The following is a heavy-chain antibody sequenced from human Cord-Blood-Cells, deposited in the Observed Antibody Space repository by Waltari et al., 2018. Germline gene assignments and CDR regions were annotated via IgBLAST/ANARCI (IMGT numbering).Heavy chain of an antibody. J-gene: IGHJ4*02. CDR1: GGSFSGYY. CDR2: INHSGST. V-gene: IGHV4-34*01. D-gene: IGHD4-17*01. Sequence: QVQLQQWGAGLLKPSETLSLTCAVYGGSFSGYYWSWIRQPPGKGLEWIGEINHSGSTNYNPSLKSRGTISVDTSKNQFSLKLSSVTAADTAVYYCARRGDGDYRYYFDYWGQGTLVTVSS. CDR3: ARRGDGDYRYYFDY.